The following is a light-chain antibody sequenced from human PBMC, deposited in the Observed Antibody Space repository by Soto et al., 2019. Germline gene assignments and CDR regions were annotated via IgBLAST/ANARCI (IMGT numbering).Light chain of an antibody. J-gene: IGKJ2*01. CDR2: DAS. V-gene: IGKV3-11*01. CDR1: QSVSSY. Sequence: EIVLTQSPATLSLSPGERATLSCRASQSVSSYLAWYQQKPGQAPRLLIYDASNRATGIPARFSGSGSGTNFSPTISSLEPEDFAVYYCQQRYTFGQGTRLEIK. CDR3: QQRYT.